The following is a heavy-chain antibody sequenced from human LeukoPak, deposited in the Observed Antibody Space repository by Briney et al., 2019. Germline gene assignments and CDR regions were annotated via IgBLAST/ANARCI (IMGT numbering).Heavy chain of an antibody. Sequence: PSETLSLTCTVSGGSISSGSYYWGWVRQPPGKGLEWVSTINGSGGSTHYADSVKGRFTISRDKSKNTLYLQMNSLRAEDTAVYYCAKDAYSGRYRGPIDYWGQGTLVTVSS. CDR1: GGSISSGSYY. V-gene: IGHV3-23*01. CDR3: AKDAYSGRYRGPIDY. CDR2: INGSGGST. D-gene: IGHD6-19*01. J-gene: IGHJ4*02.